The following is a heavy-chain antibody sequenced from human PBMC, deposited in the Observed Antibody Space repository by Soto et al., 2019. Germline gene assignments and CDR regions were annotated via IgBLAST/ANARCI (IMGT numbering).Heavy chain of an antibody. J-gene: IGHJ5*02. CDR1: GYTFTSYA. CDR3: ARGPLAAADWFDP. V-gene: IGHV1-3*01. Sequence: ASVKVSCKASGYTFTSYAMHWVRQAPGQRLEWMGWINAGNGNTKYSQKFQGRVTITRDTSASTAYMELSSLRSKDTAVDYCARGPLAAADWFDPWGQGTLVTVS. D-gene: IGHD6-13*01. CDR2: INAGNGNT.